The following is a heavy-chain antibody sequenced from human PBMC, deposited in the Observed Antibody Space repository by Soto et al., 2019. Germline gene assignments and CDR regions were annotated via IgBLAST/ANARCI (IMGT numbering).Heavy chain of an antibody. Sequence: EVQLVESGGGLVQPGGSPRLSCAASGFTFSGYWMTWVRQAPGKGLEWVANIKEDGSEKNYVDSVEGRFTISRDNAKNSLYLQMNSLRADDTAVYYCARGGSESDYWGQGTLVTVSS. J-gene: IGHJ4*02. CDR1: GFTFSGYW. CDR2: IKEDGSEK. V-gene: IGHV3-7*01. D-gene: IGHD3-16*01. CDR3: ARGGSESDY.